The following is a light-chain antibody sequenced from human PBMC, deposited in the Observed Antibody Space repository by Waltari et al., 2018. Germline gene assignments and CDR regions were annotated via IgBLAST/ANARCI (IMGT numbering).Light chain of an antibody. J-gene: IGKJ1*01. Sequence: LSCRASQSVGRSLVWYQQKPGQAPRLLIYDASTRATGIPDRFSGSGSGTDFSLTISRLEPEDFAVYFCQNYVRLPATFGQGTKVEIK. CDR1: QSVGRS. V-gene: IGKV3-20*01. CDR3: QNYVRLPAT. CDR2: DAS.